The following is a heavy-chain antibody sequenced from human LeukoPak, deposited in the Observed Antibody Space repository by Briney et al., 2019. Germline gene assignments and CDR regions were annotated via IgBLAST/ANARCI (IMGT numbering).Heavy chain of an antibody. CDR2: ISGSGDST. Sequence: PPGGSLRLSCAASGLTFSSYAMSWVRQAPGKGLQWVSVISGSGDSTYYADSVKGRFTISRDNSKNTLYLQMNSLRAEDTAVYYCARADYYDSSGYYLDYWGQGTLVTVSS. J-gene: IGHJ4*02. D-gene: IGHD3-22*01. CDR3: ARADYYDSSGYYLDY. CDR1: GLTFSSYA. V-gene: IGHV3-23*01.